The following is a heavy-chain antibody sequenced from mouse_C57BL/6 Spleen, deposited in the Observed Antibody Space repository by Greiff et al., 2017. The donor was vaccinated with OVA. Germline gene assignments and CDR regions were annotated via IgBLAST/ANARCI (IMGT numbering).Heavy chain of an antibody. V-gene: IGHV1-15*01. J-gene: IGHJ2*01. Sequence: QVQLQQSGAELVRPGASVTLSCKASGYTFTDYEMHWVKQTPVHGLEWIGAIDPETGGTAYNQKFKGKAILTADKSSSTAYMELRSLTSEDSAVYYCTREGLTHFDYWGQGTTLTVSS. CDR2: IDPETGGT. CDR1: GYTFTDYE. CDR3: TREGLTHFDY.